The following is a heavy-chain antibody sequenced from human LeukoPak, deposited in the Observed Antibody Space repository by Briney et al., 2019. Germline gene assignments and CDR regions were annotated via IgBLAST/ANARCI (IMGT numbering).Heavy chain of an antibody. Sequence: GGSLRLSCAASGFTFSSYAMSWVRQAPGKGLEWVSVISNSGGSTFYADSVKGRFTISRDNSKNTLYLQMNSLRAEDTAVYYCAKRASGSGASLYYFDYWGQGTLVTVSS. CDR1: GFTFSSYA. CDR2: ISNSGGST. J-gene: IGHJ4*02. D-gene: IGHD3-10*01. CDR3: AKRASGSGASLYYFDY. V-gene: IGHV3-23*01.